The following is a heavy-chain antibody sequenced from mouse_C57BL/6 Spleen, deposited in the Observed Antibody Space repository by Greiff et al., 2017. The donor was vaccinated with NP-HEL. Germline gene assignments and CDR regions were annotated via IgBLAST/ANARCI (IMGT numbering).Heavy chain of an antibody. J-gene: IGHJ4*01. V-gene: IGHV1-81*01. CDR2: IYPRSGNT. CDR3: ARFSGYYGDYYAMDY. Sequence: QVQLQQSGAELARPGASVKLSCKASGYTFTSYGISWVKQRTGQGLEWIGEIYPRSGNTSYTEKFKGKATLTADKSSSTAYMELRSLTSEDSAVYFCARFSGYYGDYYAMDYWGQGTSVTVSS. D-gene: IGHD2-3*01. CDR1: GYTFTSYG.